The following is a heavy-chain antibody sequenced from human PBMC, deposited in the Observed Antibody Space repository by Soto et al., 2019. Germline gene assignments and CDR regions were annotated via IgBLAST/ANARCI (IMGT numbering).Heavy chain of an antibody. CDR2: INHSGST. V-gene: IGHV4-34*01. J-gene: IGHJ5*02. D-gene: IGHD3-10*01. CDR3: ARERGVLLSFGEHWFDP. Sequence: SETLSLTCAVYGGSFSGYYWSWIRQPPGKGLEWIGEINHSGSTNYNPSLKSRVTISVDTSKNQFSLKLSSVTAADTAVYYCARERGVLLSFGEHWFDPWGQGTLVTVSS. CDR1: GGSFSGYY.